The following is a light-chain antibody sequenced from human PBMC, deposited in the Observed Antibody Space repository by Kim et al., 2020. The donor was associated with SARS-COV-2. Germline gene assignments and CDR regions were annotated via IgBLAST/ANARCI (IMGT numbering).Light chain of an antibody. CDR1: SSNIGRDT. Sequence: GPRVTFTCAGSSSNIGRDTVNWYQQLPGTAPKLLIYSNEQRPSGVPDRFSGSKSGTSASLAISGLQSEDEADYYCAAWDHSLGGPVFGGGTQLTVL. J-gene: IGLJ3*02. CDR3: AAWDHSLGGPV. V-gene: IGLV1-44*01. CDR2: SNE.